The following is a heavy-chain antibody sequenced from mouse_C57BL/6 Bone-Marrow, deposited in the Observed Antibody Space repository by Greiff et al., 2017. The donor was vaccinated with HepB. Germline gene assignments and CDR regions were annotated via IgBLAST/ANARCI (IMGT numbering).Heavy chain of an antibody. V-gene: IGHV5-4*03. J-gene: IGHJ2*01. CDR2: ISDGGSYT. CDR3: ARVDGSRGNFDY. D-gene: IGHD1-1*01. CDR1: GFTFSSYA. Sequence: EVKLVESGGGLVKPGGSLKLSCAASGFTFSSYAMSWVRQTPEKRLEWVATISDGGSYTYYPDNVKGRFTISRDNAKNNLYLQMSHLKSEDTAMYYCARVDGSRGNFDYWGQGTTLTVSS.